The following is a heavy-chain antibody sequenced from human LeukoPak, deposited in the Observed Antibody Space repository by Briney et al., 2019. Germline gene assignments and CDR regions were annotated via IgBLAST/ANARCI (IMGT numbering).Heavy chain of an antibody. V-gene: IGHV4-59*01. J-gene: IGHJ4*02. CDR1: DGSISNYY. Sequence: PSETLSLTCTVPDGSISNYYWSWIRQPPGKGLEWIGYIYYSGSTNYNPSLKSRVTISVDTSKNQFSLKLSSVTAADTAVYYCARDRGLVALDYWGQGTLVTVSS. CDR2: IYYSGST. CDR3: ARDRGLVALDY. D-gene: IGHD5-12*01.